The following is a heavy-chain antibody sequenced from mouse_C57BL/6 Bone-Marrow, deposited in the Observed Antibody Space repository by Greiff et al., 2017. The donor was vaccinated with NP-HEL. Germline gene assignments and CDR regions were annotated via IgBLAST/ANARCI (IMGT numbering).Heavy chain of an antibody. V-gene: IGHV1-54*01. CDR1: GYAFTNSL. D-gene: IGHD1-1*01. CDR2: INPGSGGT. J-gene: IGHJ1*03. CDR3: ARKPITTVVASHWYFDV. Sequence: VKLMESGAELVRPGTSVKVSCKASGYAFTNSLIEWVKQRPGQGLEWIGVINPGSGGTNYNEKFKGKATLTADKSSSTAYMQLSSLTSEDSAVYFCARKPITTVVASHWYFDVWGTGTTVTVSS.